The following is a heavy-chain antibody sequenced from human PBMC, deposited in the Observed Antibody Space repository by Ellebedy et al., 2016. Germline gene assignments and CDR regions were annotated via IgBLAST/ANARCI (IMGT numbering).Heavy chain of an antibody. V-gene: IGHV5-51*01. Sequence: GESLKISXKGSGYSFTSYWIGWVRQMPGKGLERMGTIYPGDSDTRYSPSFQGQVTISADKSISTAYLQWSSLKASDTAMYYCARGDFGVVLNLIWFDPWGQGTLVTVSS. CDR2: IYPGDSDT. CDR1: GYSFTSYW. D-gene: IGHD3-3*01. J-gene: IGHJ5*02. CDR3: ARGDFGVVLNLIWFDP.